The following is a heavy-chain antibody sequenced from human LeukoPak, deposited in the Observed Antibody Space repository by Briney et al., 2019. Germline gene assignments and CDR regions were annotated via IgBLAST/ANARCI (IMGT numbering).Heavy chain of an antibody. Sequence: GGSLRLSCAASGFTFSSYWMNWARQAPGKGLEWVAHIKEDESDEYYVDSVRGRFTASRDNAKSSVNLQMNSLRVEDTAVYYCARWRGRQSEFDYWGQGTLVTVSS. D-gene: IGHD1-1*01. CDR3: ARWRGRQSEFDY. CDR2: IKEDESDE. CDR1: GFTFSSYW. V-gene: IGHV3-7*01. J-gene: IGHJ4*02.